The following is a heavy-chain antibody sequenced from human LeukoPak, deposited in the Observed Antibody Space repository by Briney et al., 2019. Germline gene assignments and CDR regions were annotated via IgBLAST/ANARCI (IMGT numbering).Heavy chain of an antibody. D-gene: IGHD6-13*01. CDR2: IDPSDSEI. V-gene: IGHV5-51*01. J-gene: IGHJ4*02. CDR1: GYSFTDNW. CDR3: ARHRAVGGGHSTTWYTDY. Sequence: GESLKISCKASGYSFTDNWIGWVRQVPGKGLEWMGVIDPSDSEITYSPSFQGHVTISVDKSVNTAYLQWTTLKASDTALYYCARHRAVGGGHSTTWYTDYWGQGTLVSVSS.